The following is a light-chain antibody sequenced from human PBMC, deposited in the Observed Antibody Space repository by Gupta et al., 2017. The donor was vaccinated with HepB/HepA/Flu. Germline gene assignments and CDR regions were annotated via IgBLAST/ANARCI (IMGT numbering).Light chain of an antibody. CDR3: CSYAGSWV. CDR1: SNDVGPYNS. CDR2: DVS. Sequence: QSALTQPHPASGSPSMAVTLSFTGTSNDVGPYNSVPWYQQHPGKAPKVMIFDVSKRPSGVPDRFSGSKSGNTASLTIAGLQAEDEADYYCCSYAGSWVFGGGTKLTVL. J-gene: IGLJ2*01. V-gene: IGLV2-11*01.